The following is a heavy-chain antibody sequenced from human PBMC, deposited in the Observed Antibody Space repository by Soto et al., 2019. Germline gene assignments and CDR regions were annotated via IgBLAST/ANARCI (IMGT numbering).Heavy chain of an antibody. CDR2: IYNTGST. CDR1: GGSFTNYY. V-gene: IGHV4-59*12. J-gene: IGHJ4*02. CDR3: ARDPAFDFDIVEDVPAAGYFDY. Sequence: SETLSLTCTVSGGSFTNYYWSWIRQPPGRGLEWIGYIYNTGSTNYNPSLKSRVTISVDTSKNQFSLQLNSVTPEDTAVYYCARDPAFDFDIVEDVPAAGYFDYWGQGTQVTVSS. D-gene: IGHD3-9*01.